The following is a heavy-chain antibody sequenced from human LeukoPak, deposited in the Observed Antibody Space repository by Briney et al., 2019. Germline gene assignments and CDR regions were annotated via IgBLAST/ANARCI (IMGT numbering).Heavy chain of an antibody. CDR3: AKDADIVVVAAATLLGSGGMDV. CDR1: GFTFSSYG. CDR2: ISYDGSNK. V-gene: IGHV3-30*18. Sequence: GGSLRLSCAASGFTFSSYGMHWVRQAPGKGLEWVAVISYDGSNKYYADSVKGRFTISRDNSKNTLYLQMNSLRAEDTAVYYCAKDADIVVVAAATLLGSGGMDVWGKGTTVTVSS. J-gene: IGHJ6*04. D-gene: IGHD2-15*01.